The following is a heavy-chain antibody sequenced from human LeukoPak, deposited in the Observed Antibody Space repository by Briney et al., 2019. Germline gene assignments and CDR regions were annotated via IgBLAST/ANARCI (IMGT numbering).Heavy chain of an antibody. D-gene: IGHD5-18*01. CDR2: IKQDGSEE. CDR1: GFTFSSYW. J-gene: IGHJ4*02. Sequence: SGGSLRLSCAASGFTFSSYWMSWVRQAPGKGLEWVANIKQDGSEENYVDSVKGRFTISRDNAKNSLYLQMNSLRAEDTAVYYCARGSGYSYAFTGRERTKSRLDYWGQGTLVTVSS. CDR3: ARGSGYSYAFTGRERTKSRLDY. V-gene: IGHV3-7*01.